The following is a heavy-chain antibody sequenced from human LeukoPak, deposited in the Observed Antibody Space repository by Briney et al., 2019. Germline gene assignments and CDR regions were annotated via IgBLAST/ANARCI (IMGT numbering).Heavy chain of an antibody. J-gene: IGHJ4*02. D-gene: IGHD2-21*01. V-gene: IGHV7-4-1*02. Sequence: ASVKVSCKASGYTFTSYAMNWARQAPGQGLEWMGWINTNTGNPTYAQGFTGRFVFSLDTSVSTAYLQISILKPEDTAVYYCASMGSYSFDYWGQGTLVTVSS. CDR2: INTNTGNP. CDR3: ASMGSYSFDY. CDR1: GYTFTSYA.